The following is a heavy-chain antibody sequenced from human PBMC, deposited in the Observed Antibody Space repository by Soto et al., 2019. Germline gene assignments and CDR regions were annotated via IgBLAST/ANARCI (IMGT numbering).Heavy chain of an antibody. J-gene: IGHJ3*02. CDR3: ARVRGMANDAFDI. V-gene: IGHV3-30*03. CDR2: ISYDGSNK. CDR1: GFTFSSYG. Sequence: GGSLRLSCAASGFTFSSYGMHWVRQAPGKGLEWVAVISYDGSNKYYADSVKGRFTISRDNSKNTLYLQMNSLRAEDTAVYYCARVRGMANDAFDIWGQGTMVTVS.